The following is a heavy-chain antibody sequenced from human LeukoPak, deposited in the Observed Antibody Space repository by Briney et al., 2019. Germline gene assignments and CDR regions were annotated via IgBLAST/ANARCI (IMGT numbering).Heavy chain of an antibody. V-gene: IGHV3-7*01. Sequence: PGGSLRLSCAASGFTFSSYWMTWVRQAPGKGLEWVANIKQDGSEQYYVDSVKGRFTISRDNAKNSLYLQMNSLSAEDTAVYYCARRGSSWYAAVYWGQGTLVTVSS. CDR1: GFTFSSYW. J-gene: IGHJ4*02. CDR3: ARRGSSWYAAVY. CDR2: IKQDGSEQ. D-gene: IGHD6-13*01.